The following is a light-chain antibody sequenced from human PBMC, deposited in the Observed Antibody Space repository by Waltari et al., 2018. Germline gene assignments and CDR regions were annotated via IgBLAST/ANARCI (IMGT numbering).Light chain of an antibody. J-gene: IGLJ2*01. V-gene: IGLV2-11*01. Sequence: QSALTQPRSVSGSPGQSVTISCTGTSSDVGGYNYVSWYQPHPAKAPNLMIYEVSKRPPGFPDRFSGSKSGNPASLTISGLQAEDEADYYCCSYAGSYSVVFGGGTKLTVL. CDR2: EVS. CDR1: SSDVGGYNY. CDR3: CSYAGSYSVV.